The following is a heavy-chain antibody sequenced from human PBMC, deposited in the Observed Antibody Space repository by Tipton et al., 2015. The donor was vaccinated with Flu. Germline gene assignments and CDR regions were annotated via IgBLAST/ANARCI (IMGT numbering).Heavy chain of an antibody. Sequence: QLVQSGAEVKKPGASVKVSCKTSGYTFTGYYMHWVRQAPGQGLEWMGWINPNSGGTNYAQKFQGWVTMTRDTSISTAYMKLSRRRSDDTAVYYCARGESVGGGAFDIWGQGTMVTVSS. D-gene: IGHD1-26*01. CDR3: ARGESVGGGAFDI. V-gene: IGHV1-2*04. CDR1: GYTFTGYY. J-gene: IGHJ3*02. CDR2: INPNSGGT.